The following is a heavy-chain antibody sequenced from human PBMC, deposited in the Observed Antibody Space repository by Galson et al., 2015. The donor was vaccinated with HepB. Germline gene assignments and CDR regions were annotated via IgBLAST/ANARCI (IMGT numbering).Heavy chain of an antibody. Sequence: SLRLSCAASGFTFNIYTMHWVRQAPGKGLERVATISSAGDIQYYADSVKGRFTISRDNSKNMLYLQMNSLRAEDTAVYYCTRDAMGRGSGSYSAFDYWGQGTLVTVSS. D-gene: IGHD1-26*01. CDR1: GFTFNIYT. CDR2: ISSAGDIQ. J-gene: IGHJ4*02. CDR3: TRDAMGRGSGSYSAFDY. V-gene: IGHV3-30-3*01.